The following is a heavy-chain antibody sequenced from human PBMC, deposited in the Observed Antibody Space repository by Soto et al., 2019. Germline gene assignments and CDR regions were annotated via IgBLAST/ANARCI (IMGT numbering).Heavy chain of an antibody. CDR3: ARAIGMVALDY. Sequence: QVQFVQSGAEEREPGASVKVTCKTSGYTFTSHHIHWVRQAPGQGLEWMGLINAGDGYTQYSRTFQDRVTFSRDTSAGTAYMEFSGLTYEDTAVYYCARAIGMVALDYWGQGTLVTVSS. D-gene: IGHD3-10*01. V-gene: IGHV1-3*05. CDR2: INAGDGYT. CDR1: GYTFTSHH. J-gene: IGHJ4*02.